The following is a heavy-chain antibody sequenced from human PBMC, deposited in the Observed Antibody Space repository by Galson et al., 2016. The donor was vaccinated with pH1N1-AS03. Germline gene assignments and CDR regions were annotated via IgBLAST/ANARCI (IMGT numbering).Heavy chain of an antibody. Sequence: QSGAEVTMPGKSLKISCQGSGYNFASYYIVWVRQMPGKGLEWMGIIYPGDSDATYSPSFQGQVTISADKSISTAYLQWSSLKASDTAMYYCARRPDYGDFAFDYWGQGTLVTVSS. CDR1: GYNFASYY. CDR3: ARRPDYGDFAFDY. D-gene: IGHD4-17*01. V-gene: IGHV5-51*03. CDR2: IYPGDSDA. J-gene: IGHJ4*02.